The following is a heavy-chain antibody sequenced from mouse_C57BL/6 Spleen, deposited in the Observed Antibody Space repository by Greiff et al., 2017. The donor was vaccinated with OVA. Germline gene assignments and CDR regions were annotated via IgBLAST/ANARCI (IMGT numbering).Heavy chain of an antibody. CDR2: ISNGGGST. D-gene: IGHD4-1*01. J-gene: IGHJ1*03. CDR3: ARLLTGGRGYFDV. Sequence: EVQWVESGGGLVQPGGSLKLSCAASGFTFSDYYMYWVRQTPEKRLEWVAYISNGGGSTYYPDTVKGRFTISRDNAKNTLYLQMSRLKSEDTAMYYCARLLTGGRGYFDVWGTGTTVTVSS. CDR1: GFTFSDYY. V-gene: IGHV5-12*01.